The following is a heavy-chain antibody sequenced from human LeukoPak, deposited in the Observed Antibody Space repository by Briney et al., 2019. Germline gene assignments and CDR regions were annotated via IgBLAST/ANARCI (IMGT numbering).Heavy chain of an antibody. J-gene: IGHJ6*02. Sequence: SVKVSCKASGGTFSSYAISWVRQAPGQGLEWMGRIIPILGIANYAQKFQGRVTITADKSTSTAYMELSSLRSEDTAVYYCARDDYYDSSGYYYYYYYGMDVWGQGTTVTVSS. D-gene: IGHD3-22*01. V-gene: IGHV1-69*04. CDR2: IIPILGIA. CDR1: GGTFSSYA. CDR3: ARDDYYDSSGYYYYYYYGMDV.